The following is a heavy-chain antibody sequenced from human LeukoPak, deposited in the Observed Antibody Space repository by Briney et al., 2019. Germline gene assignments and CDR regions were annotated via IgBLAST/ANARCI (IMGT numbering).Heavy chain of an antibody. CDR2: IYYSGST. D-gene: IGHD1-26*01. V-gene: IGHV4-59*01. Sequence: SETLSLTCTVSGGSISSYYWSWIRQPPGKGLEWIGYIYYSGSTNYNPSLKSRVTISVDTSKNQFSLKLSSVTAADTAMYYCARDTSGSYIDAFDIWGQGTMVTVSS. CDR1: GGSISSYY. J-gene: IGHJ3*02. CDR3: ARDTSGSYIDAFDI.